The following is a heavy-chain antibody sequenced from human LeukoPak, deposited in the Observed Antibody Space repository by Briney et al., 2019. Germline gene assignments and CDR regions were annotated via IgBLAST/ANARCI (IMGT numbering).Heavy chain of an antibody. CDR3: AGDYGDYEGVSGI. V-gene: IGHV3-74*01. CDR1: GITFSSYW. CDR2: INSDGRST. Sequence: GGSLRLSCAGSGITFSSYWMHWVRQAPGKGLVWVSRINSDGRSTNYADSVKGRFTISRDNAKNTLYLQMNSLRAEDTAVYYCAGDYGDYEGVSGIWGQGTKVTVSS. J-gene: IGHJ3*02. D-gene: IGHD4-17*01.